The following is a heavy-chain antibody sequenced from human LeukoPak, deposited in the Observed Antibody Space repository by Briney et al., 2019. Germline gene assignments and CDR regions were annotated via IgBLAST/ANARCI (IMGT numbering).Heavy chain of an antibody. CDR3: ARHRGYSYGYVPFDY. Sequence: GESLKISYKGSGYSFTSYWIGWVRQMPGKGLEWMGIIYPGDSDTRYSPSFQGQVTISADKSISTAYLQWSSLKASDTAMYYCARHRGYSYGYVPFDYWGQGTLVTVSS. CDR1: GYSFTSYW. CDR2: IYPGDSDT. D-gene: IGHD5-18*01. V-gene: IGHV5-51*01. J-gene: IGHJ4*02.